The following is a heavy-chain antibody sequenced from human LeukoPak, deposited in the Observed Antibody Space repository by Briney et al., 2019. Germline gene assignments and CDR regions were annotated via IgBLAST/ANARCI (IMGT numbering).Heavy chain of an antibody. CDR2: IHPSGGST. CDR3: ARAHLHYGDPIHDLDY. CDR1: GYTFSDYY. J-gene: IGHJ4*02. Sequence: ASVKVSCKASGYTFSDYYMHWVRQAPGQGLEWMGIIHPSGGSTSYAQKFQGRVTMTRDTSTSTVYMELSSLRSEDTAVYYCARAHLHYGDPIHDLDYWGQGTLVTVSS. D-gene: IGHD4-17*01. V-gene: IGHV1-46*01.